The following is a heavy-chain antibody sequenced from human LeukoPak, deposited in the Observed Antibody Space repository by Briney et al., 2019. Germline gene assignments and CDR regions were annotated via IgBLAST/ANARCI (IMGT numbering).Heavy chain of an antibody. CDR3: ARFGLRYFDWLPFDY. CDR2: ISSSSSYT. D-gene: IGHD3-9*01. Sequence: GGSLRLSCAASGFTFSDYYMSWIRQAQGKGLEWVSYISSSSSYTNYADSVKGRFTISRDNAKNSLYLQMNSLRAEDTAVYYCARFGLRYFDWLPFDYWGQGTLVTVSS. CDR1: GFTFSDYY. V-gene: IGHV3-11*06. J-gene: IGHJ4*02.